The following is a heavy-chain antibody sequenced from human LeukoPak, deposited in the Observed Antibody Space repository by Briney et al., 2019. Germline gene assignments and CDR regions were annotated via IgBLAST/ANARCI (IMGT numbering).Heavy chain of an antibody. CDR2: ISAYNGNT. D-gene: IGHD6-13*01. Sequence: ASVKVSCKASGYTFTSYGISWVRQAPGQGLEWMGWISAYNGNTNYAQKLQGRVTMTTDTSTSTAYMELRSLGSDDTAVYYCARGGFYSSSWYGEYYGMDVWGQGTTVTVSS. J-gene: IGHJ6*02. V-gene: IGHV1-18*01. CDR1: GYTFTSYG. CDR3: ARGGFYSSSWYGEYYGMDV.